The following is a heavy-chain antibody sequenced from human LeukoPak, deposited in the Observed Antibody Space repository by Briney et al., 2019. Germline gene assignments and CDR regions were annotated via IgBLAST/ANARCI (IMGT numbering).Heavy chain of an antibody. V-gene: IGHV3-23*01. Sequence: QTGGSLRLSCAASGFTFSSYGMSWVRQAPGKGLEWVSTFSGRGGRTDYADSVKGRFTISGDNSQNRLYLQMNSLRAEDTAVYYCAKLGVLLWFGDGTHFEENYDYWGQGTLVTVSS. CDR3: AKLGVLLWFGDGTHFEENYDY. CDR1: GFTFSSYG. CDR2: FSGRGGRT. J-gene: IGHJ4*02. D-gene: IGHD3-10*01.